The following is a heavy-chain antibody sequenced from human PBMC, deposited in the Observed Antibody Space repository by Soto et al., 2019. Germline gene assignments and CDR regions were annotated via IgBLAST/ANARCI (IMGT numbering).Heavy chain of an antibody. Sequence: GGSLRLSCTASGFTFGDYAMSWFRQAPGKGLEWVGFIRSKAYGGTTEYAASVKGRFTISRDDSKSIAYLQMNSLKTEDTAVYYCTRYYYDSSGYLEFDYWGQGTLVTSPQ. D-gene: IGHD3-22*01. CDR3: TRYYYDSSGYLEFDY. J-gene: IGHJ4*02. V-gene: IGHV3-49*03. CDR2: IRSKAYGGTT. CDR1: GFTFGDYA.